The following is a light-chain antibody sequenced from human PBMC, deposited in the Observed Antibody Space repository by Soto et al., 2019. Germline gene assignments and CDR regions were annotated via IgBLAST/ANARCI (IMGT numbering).Light chain of an antibody. J-gene: IGKJ4*01. V-gene: IGKV3-20*01. Sequence: EVVLTQSPGTLSLSPGERATLSCRASQGVSSSNLAWYQHKPGHPPRLIVYSASRRATGIPDRFSGSGSGTDFTLTISRLEPEDFAVYYCQQYGGSPPVTFGGGTKVEIK. CDR1: QGVSSSN. CDR2: SAS. CDR3: QQYGGSPPVT.